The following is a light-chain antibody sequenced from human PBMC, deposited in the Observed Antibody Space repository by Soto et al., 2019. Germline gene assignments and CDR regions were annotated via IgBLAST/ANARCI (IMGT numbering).Light chain of an antibody. J-gene: IGKJ4*01. CDR1: QAISNY. Sequence: DIQMTQSPSSLSASVGDRVTITCRTSQAISNYLAWYQQKPGKVPKLLIYAASTLQSVVPSRFSGGGSGTDFSLTISSLQPEDVATYYCQKYNSAPHTFGGGTKVEIQ. CDR2: AAS. V-gene: IGKV1-27*01. CDR3: QKYNSAPHT.